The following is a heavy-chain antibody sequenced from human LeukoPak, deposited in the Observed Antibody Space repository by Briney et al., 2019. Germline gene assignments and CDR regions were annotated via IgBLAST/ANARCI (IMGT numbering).Heavy chain of an antibody. CDR2: IYYSGST. CDR1: GGSISSHF. CDR3: ARCRRDVLRYFDWLCNFNY. J-gene: IGHJ4*02. Sequence: PSETLSLTCTVSGGSISSHFWSWIRQHPGKGLEWIGYIYYSGSTYYNPSLKSRVTISVDTSKNQFSLKLSSVTAADTAVYYCARCRRDVLRYFDWLCNFNYWGQGTLVTVSS. V-gene: IGHV4-59*06. D-gene: IGHD3-9*01.